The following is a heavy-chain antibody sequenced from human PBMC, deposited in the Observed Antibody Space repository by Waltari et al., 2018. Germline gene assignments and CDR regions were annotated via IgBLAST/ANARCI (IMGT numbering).Heavy chain of an antibody. V-gene: IGHV3-30*02. CDR3: ANRGSGGSYAYFDY. Sequence: QVQLVESGGGVVQPGGSLRLSCAASGFTFSSYAMHWVRQAPGKGLEWVALIRYDGSNKYYSDSVKGRSTISRDNSKNTLYLQMNSLRAEDTAVYYCANRGSGGSYAYFDYWGQGTLVTVSS. D-gene: IGHD2-15*01. CDR1: GFTFSSYA. CDR2: IRYDGSNK. J-gene: IGHJ4*02.